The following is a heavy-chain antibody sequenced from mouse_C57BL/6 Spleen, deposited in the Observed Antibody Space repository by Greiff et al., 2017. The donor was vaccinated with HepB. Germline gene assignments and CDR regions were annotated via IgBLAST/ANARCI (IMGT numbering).Heavy chain of an antibody. J-gene: IGHJ4*01. CDR1: GYTFTSYW. D-gene: IGHD1-1*01. Sequence: QVQLQQPGAELVKPGASVKLSCKASGYTFTSYWMHWVKQWPGRGLEWIGRSDPNSGGTKYNEKFKSKATLTVDKPSSTTYMQLSSLTSEDSAVYYCASEDYYGSSYAMDYWGQGTSVTVSS. V-gene: IGHV1-72*01. CDR3: ASEDYYGSSYAMDY. CDR2: SDPNSGGT.